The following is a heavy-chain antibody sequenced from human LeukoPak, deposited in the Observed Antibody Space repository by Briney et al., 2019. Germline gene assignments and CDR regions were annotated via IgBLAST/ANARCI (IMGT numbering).Heavy chain of an antibody. CDR2: INPSGGSK. V-gene: IGHV1-46*01. CDR3: ARDSYGYLRGNFDY. CDR1: GYTFTSYY. D-gene: IGHD5-18*01. J-gene: IGHJ4*02. Sequence: ASVKVSRKASGYTFTSYYMHWVRQAPGQGLEWMGIINPSGGSKSYAQKFQGRVTMTRDTSTSTAYMELSSLRSEDTAVYYCARDSYGYLRGNFDYWGQGTLVTVSS.